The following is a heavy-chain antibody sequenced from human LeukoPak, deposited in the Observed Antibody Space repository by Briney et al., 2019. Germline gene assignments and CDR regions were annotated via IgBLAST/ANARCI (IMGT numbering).Heavy chain of an antibody. CDR3: ARDVYSYYYDSSGYLDY. J-gene: IGHJ4*02. Sequence: GGSLRLSCAASGFTFSSYSMNWVRQAPGKGLEWVSSISSSSSYIYYADSVEGRFTISRDNAKNSLYLQMNSLRAEDTAVYYCARDVYSYYYDSSGYLDYWGQGTLVTVSS. CDR1: GFTFSSYS. CDR2: ISSSSSYI. D-gene: IGHD3-22*01. V-gene: IGHV3-21*01.